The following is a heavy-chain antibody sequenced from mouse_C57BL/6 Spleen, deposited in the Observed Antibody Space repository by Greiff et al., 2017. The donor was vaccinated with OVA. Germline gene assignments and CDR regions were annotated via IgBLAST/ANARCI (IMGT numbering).Heavy chain of an antibody. V-gene: IGHV5-4*03. CDR3: ARGHYYDHAWFAY. J-gene: IGHJ3*01. CDR1: GFTFSSYA. D-gene: IGHD2-4*01. Sequence: DVMLVESGGGLVKPGGSLKLSCAASGFTFSSYAMSWVRQTPEKRLEWVATISDGGSYTYYPDNVKGRFTISRDNAKNNLYLQMSHLKSEDTAMYYCARGHYYDHAWFAYWGQGTLVTVSA. CDR2: ISDGGSYT.